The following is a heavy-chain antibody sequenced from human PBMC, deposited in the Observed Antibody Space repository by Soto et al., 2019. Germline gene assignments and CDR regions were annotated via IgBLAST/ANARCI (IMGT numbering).Heavy chain of an antibody. CDR1: GFTFSNYA. J-gene: IGHJ4*02. CDR3: AKRRGAGGHFDY. Sequence: PGGSLRLSCSASGFTFSNYAMSWVRQAPGTGLEWVSAISGGGAGTYYAESVQGRSTISRDNSKNTLSLQMNSLTAEDTAVYFCAKRRGAGGHFDYWGQGALVTVSS. D-gene: IGHD2-15*01. V-gene: IGHV3-23*01. CDR2: ISGGGAGT.